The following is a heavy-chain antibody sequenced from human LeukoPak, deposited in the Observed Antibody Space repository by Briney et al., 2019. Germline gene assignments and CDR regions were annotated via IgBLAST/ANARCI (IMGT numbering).Heavy chain of an antibody. D-gene: IGHD6-19*01. V-gene: IGHV1-2*04. CDR1: GYTFTGYY. CDR2: INPNSGGT. J-gene: IGHJ4*02. CDR3: VRGGQWLTLFDY. Sequence: ASVKVSCKASGYTFTGYYMHWVRQAPGQGLEWMGWINPNSGGTNYAQKFQGWVTMTRDTSISTAYMELSRLRPDDTAVYYCVRGGQWLTLFDYWGQGTLVTVSS.